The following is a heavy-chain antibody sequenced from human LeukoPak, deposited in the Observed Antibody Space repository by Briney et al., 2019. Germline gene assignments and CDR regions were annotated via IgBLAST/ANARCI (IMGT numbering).Heavy chain of an antibody. V-gene: IGHV4-34*01. D-gene: IGHD2-2*01. J-gene: IGHJ4*02. CDR2: INHSGST. Sequence: SETLSLTCQVYGGSFSGYYWSWIRQPPGKGLEWIGEINHSGSTNYNPSLKSRVTISVDTSKNQFSLKLSSVTAADTAVYYCARRGVVPAARRRFDYWGQGTLVTVSS. CDR3: ARRGVVPAARRRFDY. CDR1: GGSFSGYY.